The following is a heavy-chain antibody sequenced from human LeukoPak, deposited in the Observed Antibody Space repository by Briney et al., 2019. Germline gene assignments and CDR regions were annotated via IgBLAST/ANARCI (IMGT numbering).Heavy chain of an antibody. CDR2: IYTSGST. J-gene: IGHJ4*02. Sequence: PSQTLSLTCDVSGGSISSGSDYWSWIRQPAGKGLEWIGRIYTSGSTNYNPSLKGRVTISVDTSKNQFSLKLTSVTAADTAVYYCARDSLGSPCYFDYWGQGTLVTVSS. CDR1: GGSISSGSDY. V-gene: IGHV4-61*02. CDR3: ARDSLGSPCYFDY. D-gene: IGHD1-26*01.